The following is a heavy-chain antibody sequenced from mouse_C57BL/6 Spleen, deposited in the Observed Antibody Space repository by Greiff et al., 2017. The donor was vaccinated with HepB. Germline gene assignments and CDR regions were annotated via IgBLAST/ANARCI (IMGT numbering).Heavy chain of an antibody. V-gene: IGHV1-52*01. CDR3: ARSGYYYGSSPYYFDY. Sequence: VQLQQPGAELVRPGSSVKLSCKASGYTFTSYWMHWVKQRPIQGLEWIGNIDPSDSETHYNQKFKDKATLTVDKSSSTAYMQLSSLTSEDSAVYYCARSGYYYGSSPYYFDYWGQGTTLTVSS. J-gene: IGHJ2*01. CDR2: IDPSDSET. D-gene: IGHD1-1*01. CDR1: GYTFTSYW.